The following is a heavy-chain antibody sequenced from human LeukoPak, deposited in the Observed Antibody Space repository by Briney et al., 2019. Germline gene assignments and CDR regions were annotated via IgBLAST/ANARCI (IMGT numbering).Heavy chain of an antibody. D-gene: IGHD6-19*01. CDR1: AFRFSNYW. Sequence: GESLRIPCKDSAFRFSNYWIGWVRQMPGKGLEWMGSIYPGDSDTRYSPSFRGQVTISTDNSITTAYLQWSSLKASDTAMYYCARVDSSGWYGDYWGQGTLVTVSS. CDR3: ARVDSSGWYGDY. J-gene: IGHJ4*02. CDR2: IYPGDSDT. V-gene: IGHV5-51*01.